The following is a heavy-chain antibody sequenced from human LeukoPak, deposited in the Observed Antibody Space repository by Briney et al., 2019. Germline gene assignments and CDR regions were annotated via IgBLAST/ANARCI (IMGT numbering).Heavy chain of an antibody. V-gene: IGHV4-31*03. CDR3: ARANYDFWSGTRGPFDP. CDR1: GGSISSGGYY. D-gene: IGHD3-3*01. J-gene: IGHJ5*02. CDR2: IYYSGST. Sequence: SETLSLTCTVSGGSISSGGYYWSWIRQHPGKGLEWIGYIYYSGSTYYNPSLKSRVTISVDTSKNQFSLKLSSMTAADTAVYYCARANYDFWSGTRGPFDPWGQGTLVTVSS.